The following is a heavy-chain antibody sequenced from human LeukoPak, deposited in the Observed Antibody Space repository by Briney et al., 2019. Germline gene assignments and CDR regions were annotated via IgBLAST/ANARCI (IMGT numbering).Heavy chain of an antibody. D-gene: IGHD4-17*01. Sequence: SLKVSCKASGGTFSSYAISWVRQAPGQGLEWMGGIIPIFGTANYAQKFQGRVTITADKSTSTAYMELSSLRSEDTAVYYCARISIGVYGDYYYGMDVWGKGTTVTVSS. J-gene: IGHJ6*04. CDR2: IIPIFGTA. V-gene: IGHV1-69*06. CDR3: ARISIGVYGDYYYGMDV. CDR1: GGTFSSYA.